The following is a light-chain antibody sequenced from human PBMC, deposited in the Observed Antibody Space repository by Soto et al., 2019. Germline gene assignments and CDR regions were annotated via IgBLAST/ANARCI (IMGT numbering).Light chain of an antibody. V-gene: IGLV2-23*02. J-gene: IGLJ1*01. Sequence: QSVLTQPASVSGFPGQSITISCTGTSSDVGSYNLVSWYQQHPGKAPKLMIYDVSKRPSGVSNRFSGSKSANTASLTISGLQADDEADYYCCSYGGRSTYVFGTGTKLTVL. CDR1: SSDVGSYNL. CDR2: DVS. CDR3: CSYGGRSTYV.